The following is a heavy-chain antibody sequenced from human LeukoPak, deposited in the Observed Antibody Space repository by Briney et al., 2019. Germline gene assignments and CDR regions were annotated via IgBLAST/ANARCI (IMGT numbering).Heavy chain of an antibody. D-gene: IGHD2-8*01. Sequence: GGSLRLSCAASGFTFSSYAIHWVRQAPSNGLEWVAVVSYDGSDRHYADSVKGRFTISRDNSKNTLDLQMNSLRAEDTAVYYCAKYLRYLDYWGQGTLVTVSS. V-gene: IGHV3-30*18. CDR3: AKYLRYLDY. J-gene: IGHJ4*02. CDR1: GFTFSSYA. CDR2: VSYDGSDR.